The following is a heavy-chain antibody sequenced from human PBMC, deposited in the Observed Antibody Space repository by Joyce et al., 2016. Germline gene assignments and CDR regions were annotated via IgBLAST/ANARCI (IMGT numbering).Heavy chain of an antibody. CDR3: ARVPITEDYYFDS. CDR2: ISSSSRYI. V-gene: IGHV3-21*01. J-gene: IGHJ4*02. Sequence: EVQLVESGGGLVKPGGSLRLSCEASGFPLTTYSLTWVRQAPGKGLEWVAFISSSSRYIYYSDSVKGRFAISRDNAKNSLLLQMDSLRAEYSAVYFCARVPITEDYYFDSWGQGTLVTVSS. D-gene: IGHD5-24*01. CDR1: GFPLTTYS.